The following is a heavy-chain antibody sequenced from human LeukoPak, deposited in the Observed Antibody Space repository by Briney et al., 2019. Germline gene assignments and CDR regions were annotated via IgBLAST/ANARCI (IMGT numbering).Heavy chain of an antibody. D-gene: IGHD3-10*01. V-gene: IGHV4-38-2*02. CDR2: VYHSGST. J-gene: IGHJ6*03. Sequence: PLETLSLTCTVSGYSITSGYYWVWIRQPPGKGLEWIGAVYHSGSTYYNPSLKSRVAISVDTSKNLFSLNLYSVTAADTAVYFCVRSGPYYYHYLDVWGKGTTVTVSS. CDR3: VRSGPYYYHYLDV. CDR1: GYSITSGYY.